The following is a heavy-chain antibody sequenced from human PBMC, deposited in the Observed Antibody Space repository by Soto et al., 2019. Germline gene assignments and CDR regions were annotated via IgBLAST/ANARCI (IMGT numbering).Heavy chain of an antibody. CDR1: GGSISSYY. D-gene: IGHD3-22*01. J-gene: IGHJ5*02. Sequence: SETLSLTCTVSGGSISSYYWTWIRQYPGKGLEWIGYIYYSGSTNYNPSLKSRVTISVDTSKDQFSLELSSVTAADTAVYYCASIYDSSGYYYGNNWFDPWGQGTLVTVSS. V-gene: IGHV4-59*12. CDR2: IYYSGST. CDR3: ASIYDSSGYYYGNNWFDP.